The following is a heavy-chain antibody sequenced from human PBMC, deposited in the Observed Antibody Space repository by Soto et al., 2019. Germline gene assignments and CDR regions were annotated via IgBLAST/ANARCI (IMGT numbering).Heavy chain of an antibody. CDR3: AKDEPADYYYDSSGYHRR. D-gene: IGHD3-22*01. V-gene: IGHV3-23*01. CDR2: ISGSGGST. Sequence: EVQLLESGGGLVQPGGSLRLSCAASGFTFSSYAMSWVRQAPGKGLEWVSAISGSGGSTYYADSVKGRFTISRDNSKNTLYLQMNSLRAEDTAVYYCAKDEPADYYYDSSGYHRRWGQGTLVTVSS. CDR1: GFTFSSYA. J-gene: IGHJ4*02.